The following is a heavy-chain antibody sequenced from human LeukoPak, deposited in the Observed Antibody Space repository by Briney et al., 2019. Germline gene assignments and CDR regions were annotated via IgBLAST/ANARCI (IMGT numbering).Heavy chain of an antibody. J-gene: IGHJ4*02. CDR2: IYYSGST. D-gene: IGHD3-22*01. Sequence: PSETLSLTCTVSGGSISSSSYYWGWIRQPPGKGLEWIGSIYYSGSTYYNPSLKSRVTISVDTSKNQFSLKLSSMTAAGTAVYYCARRAGTYYYDSSGYYYDYWGQGTLVTVSS. V-gene: IGHV4-39*01. CDR3: ARRAGTYYYDSSGYYYDY. CDR1: GGSISSSSYY.